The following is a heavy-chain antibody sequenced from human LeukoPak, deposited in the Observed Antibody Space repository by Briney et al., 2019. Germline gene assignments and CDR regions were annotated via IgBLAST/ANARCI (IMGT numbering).Heavy chain of an antibody. D-gene: IGHD1-26*01. Sequence: GGSLRLSCAASGFTFSSYSMSWVRQAPGKGLEWVATIRQDGSQKYYVDSVKGRFTISRDNAKNSLYLQMNSLRAEDTAVYYCARESGSVASEVDFDYWGQGTLVTVSS. CDR2: IRQDGSQK. J-gene: IGHJ4*02. V-gene: IGHV3-7*01. CDR1: GFTFSSYS. CDR3: ARESGSVASEVDFDY.